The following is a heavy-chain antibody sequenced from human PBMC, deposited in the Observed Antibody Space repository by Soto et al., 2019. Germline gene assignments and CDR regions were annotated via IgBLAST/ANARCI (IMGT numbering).Heavy chain of an antibody. J-gene: IGHJ6*02. Sequence: PSETLSLTCAVFSASLGGHYWAWIRQSPDTGLEWIGDVHPSVSTDYNPPLKSRLTLSLDTSENQISLKLASVTAADTAVYFCARGKPSGYRFGPRNFFYYGLDVWGPGTTVTVSS. CDR1: SASLGGHY. CDR3: ARGKPSGYRFGPRNFFYYGLDV. D-gene: IGHD5-18*01. V-gene: IGHV4-34*01. CDR2: VHPSVST.